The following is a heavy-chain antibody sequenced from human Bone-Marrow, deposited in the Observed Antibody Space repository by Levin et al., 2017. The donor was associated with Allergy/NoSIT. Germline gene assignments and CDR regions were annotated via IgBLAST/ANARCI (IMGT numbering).Heavy chain of an antibody. CDR3: ARQGYSSAEGWPYYYQGMDV. Sequence: HGESLKISCKGSGYSFINYWIGWVRQMPGKGLEWVGIIYPADSDTRYSPSFQGHVTISADKSISTAYLQWNSLKASDTAMYYCARQGYSSAEGWPYYYQGMDVWGQGATVTVSS. CDR1: GYSFINYW. D-gene: IGHD6-19*01. V-gene: IGHV5-51*01. J-gene: IGHJ6*02. CDR2: IYPADSDT.